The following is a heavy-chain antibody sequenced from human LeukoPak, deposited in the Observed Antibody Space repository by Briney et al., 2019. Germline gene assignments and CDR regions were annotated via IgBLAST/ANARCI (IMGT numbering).Heavy chain of an antibody. D-gene: IGHD5-18*01. CDR1: GFTFSSYA. Sequence: GGSLRLSCAASGFTFSSYAMSWVRQAPGKGLEWVSAISGSGGSTYYADSVKGRFTISRDNSKNTLYLQMNSLRAEDTAVYYCAKDGGYSYALERAFDIWGQGTMLTVSS. J-gene: IGHJ3*02. CDR3: AKDGGYSYALERAFDI. V-gene: IGHV3-23*01. CDR2: ISGSGGST.